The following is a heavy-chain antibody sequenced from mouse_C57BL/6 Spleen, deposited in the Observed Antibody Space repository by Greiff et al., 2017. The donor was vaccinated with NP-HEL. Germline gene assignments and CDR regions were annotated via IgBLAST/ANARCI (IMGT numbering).Heavy chain of an antibody. J-gene: IGHJ2*01. CDR2: ISSGGSYT. Sequence: EVHLVESGGDLVKPGGSLKLSCAASGFTFSSYGMSWVRQTPDKRLEWVATISSGGSYTYYPDSVKGRFTISRDNAKNTLYLQMSSLKSEDTAMYYCAGGYDYYFDYWGQGTTLTVSS. CDR1: GFTFSSYG. CDR3: AGGYDYYFDY. V-gene: IGHV5-6*01. D-gene: IGHD2-4*01.